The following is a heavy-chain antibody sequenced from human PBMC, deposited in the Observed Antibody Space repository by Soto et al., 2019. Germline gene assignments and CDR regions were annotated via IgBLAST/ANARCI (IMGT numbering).Heavy chain of an antibody. J-gene: IGHJ5*02. CDR2: IHYTGSA. Sequence: QVQLQESGPGLLKPSQTLSLTCTVSGGSIENGGYYWIWIRQHPEKGLEWLGSIHYTGSAFYNPSVKSRVAMSVDTSKNHFSLTLTSVTVADTATYYCARGGDYATTWGQGSLVVGSS. D-gene: IGHD4-17*01. CDR1: GGSIENGGYY. CDR3: ARGGDYATT. V-gene: IGHV4-31*03.